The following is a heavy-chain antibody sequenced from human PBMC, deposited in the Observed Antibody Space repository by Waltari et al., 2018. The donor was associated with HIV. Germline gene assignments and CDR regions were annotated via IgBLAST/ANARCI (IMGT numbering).Heavy chain of an antibody. CDR3: ARLRIDTIMGASFDY. CDR1: GFSCIHAE. V-gene: IGHV3-48*03. CDR2: RNSRGRKK. J-gene: IGHJ4*02. D-gene: IGHD3-16*01. Sequence: EVELVLSGGGLVEQGGWLGFACAGSGFSCIHAELKGGRQGPAKGLGVVDYRNSRGRKKCYAVSVEGPFTNSKHSAKNLVYLQINSLKGEDTALYYCARLRIDTIMGASFDYWGQGTLVTVSS.